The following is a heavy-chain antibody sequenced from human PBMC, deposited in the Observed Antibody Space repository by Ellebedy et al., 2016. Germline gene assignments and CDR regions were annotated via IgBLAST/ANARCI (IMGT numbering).Heavy chain of an antibody. V-gene: IGHV3-11*03. J-gene: IGHJ6*02. D-gene: IGHD3-10*01. CDR1: GFTFSDYY. CDR3: ARFLNKSESRSSLSPYYYGLDV. Sequence: GGSLRLXXAASGFTFSDYYMSWIRQAPGKGLEWVSYISSRSSYTNYADSVKGRFTISGDKAKNSLYLQRNSLRAEDTAVYYCARFLNKSESRSSLSPYYYGLDVWGQGTTVTVSS. CDR2: ISSRSSYT.